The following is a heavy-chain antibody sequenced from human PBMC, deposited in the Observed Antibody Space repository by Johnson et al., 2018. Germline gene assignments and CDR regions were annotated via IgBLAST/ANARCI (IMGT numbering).Heavy chain of an antibody. V-gene: IGHV3-30*18. J-gene: IGHJ1*01. D-gene: IGHD4-17*01. CDR1: GFTFSSYG. CDR2: LAYDGSNK. CDR3: AKDMTTVSTAYFQH. Sequence: QVQLVESGGGVVQPGRSLRLSCAASGFTFSSYGMHWVRQAPGKGRAWVAVLAYDGSNKYYADSVKGRFTISRDNSKTTLDLQMNSLRAEDTAVYYCAKDMTTVSTAYFQHGGQGTLVTVSS.